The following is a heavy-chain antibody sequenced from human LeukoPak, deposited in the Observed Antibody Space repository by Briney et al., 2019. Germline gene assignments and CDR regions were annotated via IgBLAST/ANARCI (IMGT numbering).Heavy chain of an antibody. CDR2: ISYDGSNK. V-gene: IGHV3-30*04. Sequence: PGGSLRLSCAASGFTFSSYAMHWVRPAPGRGLEWVAAISYDGSNKYYADSVKGRFTISRDNSKNTLYLQMNSLRAEDTAVYYCARDPRTLDSIAVAGTDYWGQGTLVTVSS. CDR3: ARDPRTLDSIAVAGTDY. J-gene: IGHJ4*02. CDR1: GFTFSSYA. D-gene: IGHD6-19*01.